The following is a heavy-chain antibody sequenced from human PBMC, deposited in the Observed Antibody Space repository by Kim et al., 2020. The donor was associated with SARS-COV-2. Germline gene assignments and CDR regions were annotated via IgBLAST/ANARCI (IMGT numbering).Heavy chain of an antibody. D-gene: IGHD2-8*01. V-gene: IGHV4-39*07. CDR2: IYYSGST. Sequence: SETLSLTCTVSGGSISSSSYYWGWIRQPPGKGLEWIGSIYYSGSTYYNPSLKSRVTISVDTSKNQFSLKLSSVTAADTAVYYCARLGARQGRGWSWGQGTLVTVSS. CDR3: ARLGARQGRGWS. CDR1: GGSISSSSYY. J-gene: IGHJ4*02.